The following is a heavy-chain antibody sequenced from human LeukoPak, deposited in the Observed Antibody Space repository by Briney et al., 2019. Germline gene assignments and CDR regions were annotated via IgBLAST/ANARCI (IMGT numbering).Heavy chain of an antibody. CDR3: TRNRLVGGSDP. Sequence: GGSLRLSCAASGFTFRNYAMTWVRQAPGKGLEWVSGISANGGGTYYTDSAKGRFTISRDNARNSVHLQMNSLRVEDTAVYYCTRNRLVGGSDPWGQGTLVTVSS. CDR2: ISANGGGT. J-gene: IGHJ5*02. D-gene: IGHD1-14*01. V-gene: IGHV3-23*01. CDR1: GFTFRNYA.